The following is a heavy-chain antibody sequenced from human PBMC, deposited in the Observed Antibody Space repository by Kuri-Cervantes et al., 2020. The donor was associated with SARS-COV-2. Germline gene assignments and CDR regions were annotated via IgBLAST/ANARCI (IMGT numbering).Heavy chain of an antibody. J-gene: IGHJ2*01. Sequence: GGSLRLSCAASGFTFSSYGMHWVRQAPGKGLEWVAFIRYDGSNKYYADSVKGRFTISRDNSKNTLYLQMNSLRAEDTAVYYCAKDQDFWSGRYWYFDLWGRGTLVTVSS. V-gene: IGHV3-30*02. CDR1: GFTFSSYG. D-gene: IGHD3-3*01. CDR2: IRYDGSNK. CDR3: AKDQDFWSGRYWYFDL.